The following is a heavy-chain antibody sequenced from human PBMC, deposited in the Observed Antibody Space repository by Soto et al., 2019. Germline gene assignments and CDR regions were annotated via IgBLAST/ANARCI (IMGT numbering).Heavy chain of an antibody. CDR2: ITGGGDNT. D-gene: IGHD2-2*01. J-gene: IGHJ4*02. Sequence: GSLRLSCAASGFTFSNYAMTWVRQAPGKGLEWVSTITGGGDNTYYADSVKGRFTISRDNSKNTLYLQMNSLRAEDTAVYYCAKPTREYCSSTSCRYFDYWGQGTLVTVSS. CDR3: AKPTREYCSSTSCRYFDY. CDR1: GFTFSNYA. V-gene: IGHV3-23*01.